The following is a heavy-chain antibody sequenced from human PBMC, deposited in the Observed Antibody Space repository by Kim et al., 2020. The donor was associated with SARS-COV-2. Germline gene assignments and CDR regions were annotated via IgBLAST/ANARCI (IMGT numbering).Heavy chain of an antibody. CDR2: IYYSGST. CDR1: GGSISSYY. CDR3: ARHARRIAPIDY. V-gene: IGHV4-59*08. D-gene: IGHD6-13*01. J-gene: IGHJ4*02. Sequence: SETLSLTCTVSGGSISSYYWSWIRQPPGKGLEWIGYIYYSGSTNYNPSLKSRVTISVDTSKNQFSLKLSSVTAADTAVYYCARHARRIAPIDYWGQGTLVTVSS.